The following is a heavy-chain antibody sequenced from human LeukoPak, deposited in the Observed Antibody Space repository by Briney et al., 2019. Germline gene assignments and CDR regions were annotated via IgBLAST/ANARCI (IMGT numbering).Heavy chain of an antibody. D-gene: IGHD1-26*01. CDR2: ISAYNGNT. CDR1: GYTFTSYG. CDR3: ARVDSGSYYSNWFDP. V-gene: IGHV1-18*01. Sequence: ASVKVSCKASGYTFTSYGISWVRQAPGQGLEWMGWISAYNGNTNYAQKLQGRVTMTTDTSTSTAYMELRSLRSEDTAVYYCARVDSGSYYSNWFDPWGQGTLVTVSS. J-gene: IGHJ5*02.